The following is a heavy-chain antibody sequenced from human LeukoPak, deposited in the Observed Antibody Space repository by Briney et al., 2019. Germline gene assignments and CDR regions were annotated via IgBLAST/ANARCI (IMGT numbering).Heavy chain of an antibody. CDR2: INHSGGT. J-gene: IGHJ4*02. Sequence: AETLSLTCAVSGGSFSGYYWNWLRQPPGKGLEWTGEINHSGGTNNNPSLKSRVTISVDTSKNQFSLKLSSVPAADTPVYYFARRPIRDGHYYFDYWGQGTLVTVSS. D-gene: IGHD5-24*01. CDR3: ARRPIRDGHYYFDY. CDR1: GGSFSGYY. V-gene: IGHV4-34*01.